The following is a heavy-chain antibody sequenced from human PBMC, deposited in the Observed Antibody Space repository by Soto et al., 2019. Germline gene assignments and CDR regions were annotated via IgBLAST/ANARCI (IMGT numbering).Heavy chain of an antibody. D-gene: IGHD2-21*02. V-gene: IGHV3-30*14. CDR2: ISFDGSEE. Sequence: QVQLVDSGGGVVQPGRSLRLSCAASGFPFGPYTMHWVCQAPGKGLEWVAVISFDGSEEYYTDSVKGRFTISRDNSKNTLYLQMNSLRVEDTALYYCARGGGFCGGDCYKGGIDYWGQGTLVTVSS. J-gene: IGHJ4*02. CDR1: GFPFGPYT. CDR3: ARGGGFCGGDCYKGGIDY.